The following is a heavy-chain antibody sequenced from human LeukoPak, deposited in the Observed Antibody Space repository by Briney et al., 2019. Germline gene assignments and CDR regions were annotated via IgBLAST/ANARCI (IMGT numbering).Heavy chain of an antibody. CDR3: ARDQEGYYYDSSGYYSKSLGYFDY. J-gene: IGHJ4*02. Sequence: PSETLSLTCTVSGGSISSSSYYWGWIRQPPGKGLEWIGSIYYSGSTYYNPSLKSRVTISVDTSKNQFSLKLSSVTAADTAVYYCARDQEGYYYDSSGYYSKSLGYFDYWGQGTLVTVSS. D-gene: IGHD3-22*01. CDR2: IYYSGST. CDR1: GGSISSSSYY. V-gene: IGHV4-39*07.